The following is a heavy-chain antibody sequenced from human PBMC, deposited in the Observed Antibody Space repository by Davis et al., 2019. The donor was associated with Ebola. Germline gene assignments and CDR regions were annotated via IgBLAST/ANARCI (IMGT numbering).Heavy chain of an antibody. CDR2: MNPNSGQT. V-gene: IGHV1-8*01. J-gene: IGHJ6*02. Sequence: ASVKVSCKASGYTFTSYDINWVRQATGQGLEWMGWMNPNSGQTGYAQKFQGRVTMTRNTSITTADMELSSLRSEDTAVYYCARGGYSYGYRHYYYGMDVWGQGTTVTVSS. CDR1: GYTFTSYD. CDR3: ARGGYSYGYRHYYYGMDV. D-gene: IGHD5-18*01.